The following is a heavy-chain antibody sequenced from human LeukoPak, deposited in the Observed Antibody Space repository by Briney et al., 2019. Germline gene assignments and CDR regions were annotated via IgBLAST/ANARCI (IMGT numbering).Heavy chain of an antibody. Sequence: EAGGSLRLSCAASGFTFSSYAMSWVRQAPGKGLEWVSAISGSGGSTHYADSVKGRFTISRDNSKNTLYLQMNSLRAEDTAVYYCAKEGALAAAGTLNYWGQGTLVTVSS. D-gene: IGHD6-13*01. CDR2: ISGSGGST. CDR3: AKEGALAAAGTLNY. CDR1: GFTFSSYA. V-gene: IGHV3-23*01. J-gene: IGHJ4*02.